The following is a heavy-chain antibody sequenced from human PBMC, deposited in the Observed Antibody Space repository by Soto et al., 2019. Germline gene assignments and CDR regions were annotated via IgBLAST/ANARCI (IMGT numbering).Heavy chain of an antibody. Sequence: GGSLRLSCAASGFTFSSYGMHWVRQAPGKGLEWVAVISYDGSNKYYADAVKGRFTISRDNSKKTLYLQMNSLRAEDTAVYFCAKGRADYGVFDYWGQGTLVTVSS. D-gene: IGHD4-17*01. V-gene: IGHV3-30*18. CDR1: GFTFSSYG. CDR2: ISYDGSNK. J-gene: IGHJ4*02. CDR3: AKGRADYGVFDY.